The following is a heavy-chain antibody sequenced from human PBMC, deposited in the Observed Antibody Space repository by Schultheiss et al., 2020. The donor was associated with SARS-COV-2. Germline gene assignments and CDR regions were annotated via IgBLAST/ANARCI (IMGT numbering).Heavy chain of an antibody. CDR3: ARLGGWELHPFDY. D-gene: IGHD1-26*01. CDR1: GYSISSGYY. CDR2: IYYSGST. J-gene: IGHJ4*02. Sequence: SETLSLTCAVSGYSISSGYYWGWIRQPPGKGLEWIGYIYYSGSTNYNPSLKSRVTISVDTSKNQFSLKLSSVTAADTAVYYCARLGGWELHPFDYWGQGTLVTVSS. V-gene: IGHV4-38-2*01.